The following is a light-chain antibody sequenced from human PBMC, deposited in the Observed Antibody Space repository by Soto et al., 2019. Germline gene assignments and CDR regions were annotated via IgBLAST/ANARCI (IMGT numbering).Light chain of an antibody. Sequence: DIQMTQSPSTLSASVGDRVTITCRASQSISIWLAWYQQKPGTAPKLLIYKAASLESGGPSRFSGSGSGTEFTLTISSLQPDDFATYYSQQYSSYSPSTFGQGTKVEIK. CDR1: QSISIW. CDR3: QQYSSYSPST. CDR2: KAA. V-gene: IGKV1-5*03. J-gene: IGKJ1*01.